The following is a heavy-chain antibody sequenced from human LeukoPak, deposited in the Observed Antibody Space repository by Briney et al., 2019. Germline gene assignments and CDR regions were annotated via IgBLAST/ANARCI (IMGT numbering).Heavy chain of an antibody. CDR3: ARHAETGDKAFDI. D-gene: IGHD7-27*01. CDR2: IYPGDSDT. Sequence: GESLKISCKGSGYSFTSYWIGWVRQMPGKGLEWMGIIYPGDSDTRYSPSSQGQVTISADKSISTACLQWSSLKASDTAMYYCARHAETGDKAFDIWGQGTMVTVSS. CDR1: GYSFTSYW. J-gene: IGHJ3*02. V-gene: IGHV5-51*01.